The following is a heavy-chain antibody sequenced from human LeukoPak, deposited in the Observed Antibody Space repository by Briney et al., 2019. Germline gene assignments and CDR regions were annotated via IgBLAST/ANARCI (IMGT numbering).Heavy chain of an antibody. CDR2: ISRTSANT. CDR1: GFAFNNYA. Sequence: GGSLRLSCEASGFAFNNYAMTWVRQAPGKGLEWVSSISRTSANTYYTDSVKGRFTISRDNAKNSLFLQMNSLRPEDTAVYYCARIGDGYGDYFDYWGQGTLVTVSS. J-gene: IGHJ4*02. V-gene: IGHV3-21*01. D-gene: IGHD5-24*01. CDR3: ARIGDGYGDYFDY.